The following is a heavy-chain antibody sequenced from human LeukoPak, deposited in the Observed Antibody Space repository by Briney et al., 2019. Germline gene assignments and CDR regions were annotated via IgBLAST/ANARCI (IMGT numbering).Heavy chain of an antibody. J-gene: IGHJ4*02. D-gene: IGHD6-13*01. Sequence: GGSLRLSCAASGFTFSSYGMSWVRQAPGKGLEWVSAISGSGVGTYYADSVKGRFTISRDNSKNTLYLQMNSLRAEDTAVYYCAKSGTRSSWSPRVKTYLDYWGQGTLVTVSS. CDR1: GFTFSSYG. CDR3: AKSGTRSSWSPRVKTYLDY. V-gene: IGHV3-23*01. CDR2: ISGSGVGT.